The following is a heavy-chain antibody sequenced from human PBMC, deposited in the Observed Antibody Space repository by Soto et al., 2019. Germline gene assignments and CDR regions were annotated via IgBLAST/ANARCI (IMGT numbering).Heavy chain of an antibody. CDR3: ARGLHYYYYYGMDV. V-gene: IGHV4-34*01. J-gene: IGHJ6*02. CDR1: GGSFSGYY. CDR2: INHSGST. Sequence: SETLSLTCAVYGGSFSGYYWSWIRQPPGNGLEWIGEINHSGSTNYNPSLKSRVTISVDTSKNQFSLKLSSVTAADTAVYYCARGLHYYYYYGMDVWGQGTTVTVSS.